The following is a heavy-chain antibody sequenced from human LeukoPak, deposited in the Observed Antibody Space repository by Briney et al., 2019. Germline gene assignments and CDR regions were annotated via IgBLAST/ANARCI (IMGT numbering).Heavy chain of an antibody. Sequence: GGSPRLSCAASGFTFSSYAMHWVRQAPGKGLGWVAVISYDGSNKYYADSVKGRFTISRDNSKNTLYLQMNSLRAEDTAVYYCARDRVRYSYGLGGRNWFDPWGQGTLVTVSS. D-gene: IGHD5-18*01. CDR3: ARDRVRYSYGLGGRNWFDP. J-gene: IGHJ5*02. CDR2: ISYDGSNK. CDR1: GFTFSSYA. V-gene: IGHV3-30*04.